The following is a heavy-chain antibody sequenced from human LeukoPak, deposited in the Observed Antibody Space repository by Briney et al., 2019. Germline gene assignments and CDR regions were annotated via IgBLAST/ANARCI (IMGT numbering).Heavy chain of an antibody. CDR2: IKEDGSEK. V-gene: IGHV3-7*01. CDR3: ARGGGSGSYYKRELDY. J-gene: IGHJ4*02. Sequence: GGSLRLSCAASGITFSNSWMCWVRQAPGKGLEWVANIKEDGSEKYYVNSVKGRFTISRDNAKNSLYLQMNSLRAEDTAVCYCARGGGSGSYYKRELDYWGQGTLVTVSS. CDR1: GITFSNSW. D-gene: IGHD3-10*01.